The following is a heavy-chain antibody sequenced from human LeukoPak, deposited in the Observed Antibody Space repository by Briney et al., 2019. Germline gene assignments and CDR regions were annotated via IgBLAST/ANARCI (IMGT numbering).Heavy chain of an antibody. D-gene: IGHD2-8*01. CDR1: ELTLNTYA. Sequence: GGSLRLSCAASELTLNTYAMHWVRQAPGKGLEWVAIVWSGGSRNTYADSVKGRFTISRDNSKNTLYLQMNSLRVEDTAIYYCAKESNGLDIWGRGTMVIVTS. CDR3: AKESNGLDI. V-gene: IGHV3-30*02. CDR2: VWSGGSRN. J-gene: IGHJ3*02.